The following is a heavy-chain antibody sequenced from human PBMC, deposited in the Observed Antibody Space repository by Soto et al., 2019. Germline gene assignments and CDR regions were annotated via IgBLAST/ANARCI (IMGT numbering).Heavy chain of an antibody. CDR3: AKSLSALFSLGDFKY. CDR1: GFTFSSYA. V-gene: IGHV3-23*01. CDR2: ISGSGTST. Sequence: GGSLRLSCAASGFTFSSYALNWVRQAPGKGLEWVAEISGSGTSTYYAPSVKGRFIISSDSSKNTLYLRMYSLRAEDTAMYYCAKSLSALFSLGDFKYWGQGALVTVS. D-gene: IGHD2-21*01. J-gene: IGHJ4*02.